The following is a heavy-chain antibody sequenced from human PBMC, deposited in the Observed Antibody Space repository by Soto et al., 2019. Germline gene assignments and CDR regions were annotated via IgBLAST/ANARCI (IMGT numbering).Heavy chain of an antibody. D-gene: IGHD3-10*01. V-gene: IGHV1-46*01. Sequence: QVQLVQSGTEVKKPGASVNVSCKASGYTFTTHYMHWVRQAPGQGLEWMGITNPSGGRTTYALKFQGRVTMTSDTSTNTVYVELTSLRSEDTAIYFCARAGENYGSGTFSPPLRYYFNSWGQGTLVTVSS. J-gene: IGHJ4*02. CDR2: TNPSGGRT. CDR1: GYTFTTHY. CDR3: ARAGENYGSGTFSPPLRYYFNS.